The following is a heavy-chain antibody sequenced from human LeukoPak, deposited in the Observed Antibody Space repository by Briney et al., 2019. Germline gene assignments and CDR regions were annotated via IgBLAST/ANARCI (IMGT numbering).Heavy chain of an antibody. CDR2: IIPILGIA. V-gene: IGHV1-69*04. D-gene: IGHD2-2*01. Sequence: SVKVSCKASGGTFSSYAISWVRQAPGQGLEWMGRIIPILGIANYAQKFQGRVTITADKSTSTAYMELSSLRSEDTAVYYCARAKYADKVVAFDYWGQGTLVTVSS. CDR3: ARAKYADKVVAFDY. CDR1: GGTFSSYA. J-gene: IGHJ4*02.